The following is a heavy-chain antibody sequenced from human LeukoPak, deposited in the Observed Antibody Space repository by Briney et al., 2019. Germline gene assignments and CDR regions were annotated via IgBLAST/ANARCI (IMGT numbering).Heavy chain of an antibody. CDR1: GGSFNDYY. J-gene: IGHJ5*02. CDR2: INHGGHT. CDR3: VRGPFGNDAGA. D-gene: IGHD1-1*01. Sequence: NPSETLSLTCAVSGGSFNDYYWSWIRQSPGKGLEWIGEINHGGHTNYNPSLKSRVTMSVDTSKNQFSLNLISVTAADAAVYYCVRGPFGNDAGAWGQGTRVTVSS. V-gene: IGHV4-34*01.